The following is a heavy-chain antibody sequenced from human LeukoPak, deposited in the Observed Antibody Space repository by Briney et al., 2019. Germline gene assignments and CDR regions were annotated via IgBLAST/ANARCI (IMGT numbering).Heavy chain of an antibody. CDR1: RFTFSDYW. D-gene: IGHD3-22*01. CDR3: ARDASTHDSAGYPLRYFDR. J-gene: IGHJ2*01. V-gene: IGHV3-7*01. Sequence: GGSLRLSCVASRFTFSDYWMSWIRQAPGKGLEWVANIKQDGSEQYYADSVKGRFTISRDNAQNSLYLQVNSLGVEATAVYYCARDASTHDSAGYPLRYFDRWGRGTLVSVSS. CDR2: IKQDGSEQ.